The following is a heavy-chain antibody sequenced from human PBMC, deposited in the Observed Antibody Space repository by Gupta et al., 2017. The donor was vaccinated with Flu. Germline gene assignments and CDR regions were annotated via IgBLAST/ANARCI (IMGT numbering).Heavy chain of an antibody. D-gene: IGHD2-15*01. V-gene: IGHV4-59*01. CDR2: VYHGGST. CDR3: ARGFCSGRTCYSSVFQH. Sequence: QVQLQESGPGLVKSSETLALTCSVSGDPINNYYWSWIRQTPGKGLEWIGYVYHGGSTNYNPSLKSRVTISVDTAKSQISLTMTSVTAADTAIYYCARGFCSGRTCYSSVFQHWGKGTLGTVSS. J-gene: IGHJ1*01. CDR1: GDPINNYY.